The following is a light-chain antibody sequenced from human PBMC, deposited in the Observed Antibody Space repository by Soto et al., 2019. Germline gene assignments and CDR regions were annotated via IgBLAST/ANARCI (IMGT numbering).Light chain of an antibody. Sequence: EIVMTQSPATLSVSPGEKATLSCRASQSVSSNLAWYQQKPDQAPRLLIYGASTRATGIPAMFSGSGSGTEFALTISSLQCEDFAVYYCHQYNNWPRAFGQGTKLDIK. CDR1: QSVSSN. CDR2: GAS. V-gene: IGKV3-15*01. CDR3: HQYNNWPRA. J-gene: IGKJ2*01.